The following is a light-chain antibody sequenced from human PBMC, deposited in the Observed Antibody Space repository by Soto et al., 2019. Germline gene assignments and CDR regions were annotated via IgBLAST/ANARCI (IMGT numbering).Light chain of an antibody. J-gene: IGLJ1*01. CDR1: STDFVSYNR. V-gene: IGLV2-18*01. Sequence: LTQPPSVCGSPGQSVTISCTGTSTDFVSYNRVSWYQQPPGTAPKLMIYEVSKRPSGVPDRFSGSKSGNTASLTISGLQAADEADYHCSLYTSENAHVLGTGTKVTVL. CDR2: EVS. CDR3: SLYTSENAHV.